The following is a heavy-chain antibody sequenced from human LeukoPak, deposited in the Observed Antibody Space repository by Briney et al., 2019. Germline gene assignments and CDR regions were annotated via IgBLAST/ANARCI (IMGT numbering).Heavy chain of an antibody. CDR2: IHYSGST. V-gene: IGHV4-39*07. J-gene: IGHJ6*03. CDR3: ARVAGSSGWSYYYYYMDV. Sequence: SETLSLTCTVSGGSISSSSYYWGWIRQPPGKGLEWIGSIHYSGSTNYNPSLKSRVTISVDTSKNQFSLKLSSVTAADTAVYYCARVAGSSGWSYYYYYMDVWGKGTTVTISS. D-gene: IGHD6-19*01. CDR1: GGSISSSSYY.